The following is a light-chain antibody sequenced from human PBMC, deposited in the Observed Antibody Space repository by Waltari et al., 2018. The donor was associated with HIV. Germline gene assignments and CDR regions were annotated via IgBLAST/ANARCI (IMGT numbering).Light chain of an antibody. CDR3: SSYAGSNNVI. CDR1: SSDVGGYNY. Sequence: QPPLTQPPSASGSPGQSATISCTGTSSDVGGYNYVSWYQQHPGKAPKLMIYAVSKRPAGVPDRFSGSKSGNTASLTVSGLQAEDEAEYYCSSYAGSNNVIFGGGTKLTVL. V-gene: IGLV2-8*01. CDR2: AVS. J-gene: IGLJ2*01.